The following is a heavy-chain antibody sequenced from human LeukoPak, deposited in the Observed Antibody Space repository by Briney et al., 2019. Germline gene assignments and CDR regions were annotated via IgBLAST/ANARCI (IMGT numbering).Heavy chain of an antibody. CDR3: ARDYYNSSGYYRLQH. V-gene: IGHV3-7*01. CDR2: IKEDGSDT. J-gene: IGHJ1*01. D-gene: IGHD3-22*01. Sequence: GGSLRLSCAASGFTFSNYWMGWVRQAPGKGLEWVANIKEDGSDTYFVDSVRGRFTISRDNAKNSLFLQMNSLRAEDTAVYYCARDYYNSSGYYRLQHWGQGTLVTVSS. CDR1: GFTFSNYW.